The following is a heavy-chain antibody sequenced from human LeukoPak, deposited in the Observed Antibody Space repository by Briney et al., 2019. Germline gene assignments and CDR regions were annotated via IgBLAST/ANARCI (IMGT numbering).Heavy chain of an antibody. CDR2: ISAYNGNT. CDR1: GYTFTSYG. D-gene: IGHD3-10*01. J-gene: IGHJ6*02. V-gene: IGHV1-18*01. CDR3: ARDPLIYYYGSGSYYNEDDYYYGMDV. Sequence: ASVKVSCKASGYTFTSYGISWVRQAPGQGLEWMGWISAYNGNTNYAQKLQGRVTMTTDTSTSTAYMELRSLRSDDTAVYYCARDPLIYYYGSGSYYNEDDYYYGMDVWGQGTTVTVYS.